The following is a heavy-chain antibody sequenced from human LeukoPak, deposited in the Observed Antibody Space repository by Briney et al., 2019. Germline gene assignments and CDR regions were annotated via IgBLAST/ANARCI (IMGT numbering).Heavy chain of an antibody. CDR3: AKGYNPYYYFGMDV. Sequence: SGSSGSTYYADSVKGRFTISRDNSKNTLYLQMNSLRVEDTAIYYCAKGYNPYYYFGMDVWGQGTTVTVSS. D-gene: IGHD1-14*01. CDR2: SGSSGST. V-gene: IGHV3-23*01. J-gene: IGHJ6*02.